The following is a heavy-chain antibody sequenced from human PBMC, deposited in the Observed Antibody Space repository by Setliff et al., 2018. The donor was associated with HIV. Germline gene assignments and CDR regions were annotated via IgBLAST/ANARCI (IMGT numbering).Heavy chain of an antibody. D-gene: IGHD3-22*01. CDR3: ARGGQWLLRETGFDP. J-gene: IGHJ5*02. V-gene: IGHV1-8*03. Sequence: GASVKVSCKASGYTFTSYDINWVRQATGQGLEWMGWMNPNSGNTGYAQKFQSRVTITRNTSISTAYMELSSLRSEDTAVYYCARGGQWLLRETGFDPWGQGTLVTVSS. CDR1: GYTFTSYD. CDR2: MNPNSGNT.